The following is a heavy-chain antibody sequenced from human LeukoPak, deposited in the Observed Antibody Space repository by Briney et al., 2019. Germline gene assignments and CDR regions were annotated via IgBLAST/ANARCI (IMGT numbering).Heavy chain of an antibody. CDR3: ARDGLSTLFPALNDY. CDR2: ISAYNGNT. D-gene: IGHD2-21*01. V-gene: IGHV1-18*01. CDR1: GYTFTSYG. Sequence: ASVKVSCKASGYTFTSYGISWVRQAPGQGLEWMGWISAYNGNTNYAQKLQGRVTMTTDTSTSTAYMELRSLRSDDTAVYYCARDGLSTLFPALNDYWGQGALVTVSS. J-gene: IGHJ4*02.